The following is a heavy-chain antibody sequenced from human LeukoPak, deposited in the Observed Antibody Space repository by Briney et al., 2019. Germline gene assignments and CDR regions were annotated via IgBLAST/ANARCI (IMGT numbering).Heavy chain of an antibody. CDR3: ASCPQPGYSSGWYGLLEFDY. J-gene: IGHJ4*02. V-gene: IGHV4-34*01. CDR1: GGSFSGYY. Sequence: KPSETLSLTCAVYGGSFSGYYWSWIRQPPGKRLEWIGEINHSGSTNYNPSLKSRVTISVDTSKNQFSLKLSSVTAADTAVYYRASCPQPGYSSGWYGLLEFDYWGQGTLVTVSS. CDR2: INHSGST. D-gene: IGHD6-19*01.